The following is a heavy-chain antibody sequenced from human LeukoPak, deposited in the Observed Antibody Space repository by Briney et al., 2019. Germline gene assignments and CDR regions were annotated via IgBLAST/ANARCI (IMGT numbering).Heavy chain of an antibody. Sequence: PGGSLRLSCAASGFSFSSYWMSWVRQAPGKGLEWVANILPDGSAKNYVESVKARFIISRDNAKNSVSHHTNSLRAEDPDVYYCERGSAAPDHWGQGTLVTVSS. D-gene: IGHD6-6*01. CDR1: GFSFSSYW. CDR2: ILPDGSAK. J-gene: IGHJ4*02. CDR3: ERGSAAPDH. V-gene: IGHV3-7*01.